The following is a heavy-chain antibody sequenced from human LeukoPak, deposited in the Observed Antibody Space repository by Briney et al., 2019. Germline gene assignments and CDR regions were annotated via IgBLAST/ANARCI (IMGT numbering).Heavy chain of an antibody. CDR2: ISYDGSNK. J-gene: IGHJ4*02. CDR3: AKGSSGWYPFDY. V-gene: IGHV3-30*18. CDR1: GFTFSSYG. D-gene: IGHD6-19*01. Sequence: GRSLRLSCAASGFTFSSYGMHWVRQAPGKGLEWVAVISYDGSNKYYADSVKGRFTISRDNSKNTLYLQMNSLRAEDTAVYYCAKGSSGWYPFDYWGQGTLVTVSP.